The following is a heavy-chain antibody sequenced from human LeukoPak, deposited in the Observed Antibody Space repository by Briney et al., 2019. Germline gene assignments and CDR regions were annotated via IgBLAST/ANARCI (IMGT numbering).Heavy chain of an antibody. Sequence: GGSLRLSCAASGFTVSSNYMSWVRQAPGKGLEWVSVIYSGGSTYYADSVKGRFTISRGNSKNTLYLQMNSLRAEDTAVYYCAIRGRYYDFWSGIVDYWGQGTLVTVSS. D-gene: IGHD3-3*01. CDR2: IYSGGST. V-gene: IGHV3-66*02. CDR3: AIRGRYYDFWSGIVDY. CDR1: GFTVSSNY. J-gene: IGHJ4*02.